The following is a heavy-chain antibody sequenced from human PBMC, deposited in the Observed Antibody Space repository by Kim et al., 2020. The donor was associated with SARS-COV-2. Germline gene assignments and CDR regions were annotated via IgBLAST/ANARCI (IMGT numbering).Heavy chain of an antibody. Sequence: SVKVSCKASGGTFSSYAISWVRQAPGQGLEWMGGIIPIFGTANYAQKFQGRVTITADESTSTAYMELSSLRSEDTAVYYCARIPEVLKGKHCSSTSCRAFDIWGQGTMVTVSS. J-gene: IGHJ3*02. CDR1: GGTFSSYA. D-gene: IGHD2-2*01. CDR3: ARIPEVLKGKHCSSTSCRAFDI. V-gene: IGHV1-69*13. CDR2: IIPIFGTA.